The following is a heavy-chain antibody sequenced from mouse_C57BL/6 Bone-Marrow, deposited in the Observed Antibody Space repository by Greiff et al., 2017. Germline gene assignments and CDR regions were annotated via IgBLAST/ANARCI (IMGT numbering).Heavy chain of an antibody. V-gene: IGHV1-81*01. CDR1: GYTFTSYG. J-gene: IGHJ2*01. CDR2: IYPRSGNT. Sequence: QVQLQQSGAELARPGASVKLSCKASGYTFTSYGISWVKQRTGQGLEWIGEIYPRSGNTYYNEKFKGKATLTADKASSTAYMELRSLTSEDSAVYVCERGYYGPKEYYFDYGGQGTTLTVSS. D-gene: IGHD1-1*01. CDR3: ERGYYGPKEYYFDY.